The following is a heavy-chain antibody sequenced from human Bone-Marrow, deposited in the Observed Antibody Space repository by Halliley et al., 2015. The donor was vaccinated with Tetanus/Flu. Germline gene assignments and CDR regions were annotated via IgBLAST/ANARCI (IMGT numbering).Heavy chain of an antibody. J-gene: IGHJ4*02. Sequence: TLSLTCSVSGGSIDSGGFYWSWIRQHSGKGLEWIGYISSSGTTYYNPSLKSPVVVSVDTSKNEFSLKLTSVTAADTAVYYCARGYGVGYFFFDSWGQGTLVTVSS. V-gene: IGHV4-31*01. CDR3: ARGYGVGYFFFDS. CDR2: ISSSGTT. CDR1: GGSIDSGGFY. D-gene: IGHD2-15*01.